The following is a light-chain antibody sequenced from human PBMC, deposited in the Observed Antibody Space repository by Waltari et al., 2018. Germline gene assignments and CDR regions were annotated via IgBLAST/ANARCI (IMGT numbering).Light chain of an antibody. V-gene: IGLV4-69*01. J-gene: IGLJ3*02. Sequence: QLVLTQSPSASASLGASVKLTCTLSSGHSSNVIAWLQQQPEKGPRYLMKVDSDGSHSKGDGIPDRFSGSGSGAERYLTISSLQSEDGADYYCQTGGHGTWVFGGGTKLTVL. CDR1: SGHSSNV. CDR2: VDSDGSH. CDR3: QTGGHGTWV.